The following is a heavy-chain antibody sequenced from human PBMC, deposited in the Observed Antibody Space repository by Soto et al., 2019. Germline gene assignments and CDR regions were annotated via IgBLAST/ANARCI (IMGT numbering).Heavy chain of an antibody. Sequence: YLTCSVSGGSVSSGSHYWSWIRQPPGKPLEWIAYIYNTGNTDYNPSLRSRVTISVDVSKNQFSLRLGSVTAADTAVYYCARDRSDLLNSFDAFDVWGQGTLVTVS. CDR1: GGSVSSGSHY. CDR3: ARDRSDLLNSFDAFDV. D-gene: IGHD1-1*01. CDR2: IYNTGNT. J-gene: IGHJ3*01. V-gene: IGHV4-61*01.